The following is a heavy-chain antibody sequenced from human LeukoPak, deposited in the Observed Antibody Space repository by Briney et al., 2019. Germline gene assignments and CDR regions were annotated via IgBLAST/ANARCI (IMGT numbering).Heavy chain of an antibody. D-gene: IGHD2-15*01. CDR3: ARDRVVVAATVSYYFDY. CDR2: INWNGGST. CDR1: GFTFDDYG. J-gene: IGHJ4*02. V-gene: IGHV3-20*04. Sequence: GGSLRLSCAASGFTFDDYGMSWVRQAPGKGLEWVSGINWNGGSTGYADSVKGRFTISRDNAKNSLYLQMNSLRAEDTALYYCARDRVVVAATVSYYFDYWGQGTLVTVSS.